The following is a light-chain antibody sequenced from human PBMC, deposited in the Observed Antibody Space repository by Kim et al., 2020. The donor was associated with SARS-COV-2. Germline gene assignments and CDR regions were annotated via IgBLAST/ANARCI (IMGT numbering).Light chain of an antibody. CDR3: QVWDSSSDL. CDR2: YDS. V-gene: IGLV3-21*04. CDR1: NIGSKS. J-gene: IGLJ2*01. Sequence: SSELTQPPSVSVAPGKTARITCGGNNIGSKSVHWYQQKPGQAPVLVIYYDSDRPSGIPERFSGSNSGNTATLTISRVEAGDEADYYCQVWDSSSDLFGGGTQLTVL.